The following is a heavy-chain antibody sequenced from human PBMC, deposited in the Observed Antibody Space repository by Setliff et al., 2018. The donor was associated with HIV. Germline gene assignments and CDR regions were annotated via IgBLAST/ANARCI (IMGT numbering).Heavy chain of an antibody. CDR1: GGTFSSYA. J-gene: IGHJ4*02. Sequence: SVKVSCKASGGTFSSYAIIWVRQAPGQGLEWMGGIIPILGVANFAQKFQGRVTITADKSTSTAYMELSSLRSEDTALYYCASAYYYDSSDGHGAFDYWGQGTLVTVSS. V-gene: IGHV1-69*10. CDR2: IIPILGVA. CDR3: ASAYYYDSSDGHGAFDY. D-gene: IGHD3-22*01.